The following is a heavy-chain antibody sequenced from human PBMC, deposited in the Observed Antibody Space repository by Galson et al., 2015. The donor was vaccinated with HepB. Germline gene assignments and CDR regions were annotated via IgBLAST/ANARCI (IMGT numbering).Heavy chain of an antibody. CDR2: ISSSSSYI. V-gene: IGHV3-21*01. J-gene: IGHJ4*02. CDR1: GFTFSSYS. CDR3: ARDQDTAMENFDY. Sequence: SLRLSCASSGFTFSSYSMNWVRQAPGKGLEWVSSISSSSSYIYYADSVKGRFTISRDNAKNSLYLQMNSLRAEDTAVYYCARDQDTAMENFDYWGQGTLVTVSS. D-gene: IGHD5-18*01.